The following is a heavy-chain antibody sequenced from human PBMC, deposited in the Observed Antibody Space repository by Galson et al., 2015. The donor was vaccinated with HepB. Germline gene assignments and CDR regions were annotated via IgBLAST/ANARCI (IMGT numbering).Heavy chain of an antibody. V-gene: IGHV3-30*18. J-gene: IGHJ6*02. CDR2: ISNDGSVK. CDR3: AKDSIASSGAGWGMDV. Sequence: SLRLSCAASRFTFTRYGMHWVRQAPGKGLEWLAFISNDGSVKHNANSVKGRFTISRDNSRNTLYLQMNSLRPEDTAVYYCAKDSIASSGAGWGMDVWGQGTTLPVSS. D-gene: IGHD2-21*01. CDR1: RFTFTRYG.